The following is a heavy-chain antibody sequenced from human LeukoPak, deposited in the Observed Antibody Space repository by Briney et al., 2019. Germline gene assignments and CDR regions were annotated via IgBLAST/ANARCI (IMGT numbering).Heavy chain of an antibody. V-gene: IGHV3-23*01. J-gene: IGHJ4*02. CDR3: ANFEGPQWQRLHCDY. CDR2: ISGSGGIT. CDR1: GFTFSSYA. D-gene: IGHD6-25*01. Sequence: PGGSLRLSCAASGFTFSSYAMSWVRQAPGKGLEWVSAISGSGGITYYADSVKGRFTISRDNSKSTLNLQMNSLRAEDTAVYYCANFEGPQWQRLHCDYWGQGTLVTVSS.